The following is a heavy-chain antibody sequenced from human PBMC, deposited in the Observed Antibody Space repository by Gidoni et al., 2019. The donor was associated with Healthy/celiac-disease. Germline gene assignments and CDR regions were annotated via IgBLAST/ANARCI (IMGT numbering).Heavy chain of an antibody. Sequence: QVQLVQSGAEVKKPGSSLKVSCKASGGTFSSYAISWVRQAPGQGLGWMGGIIPIFGTANYAQKFQGRVTITADESTSTAYMELSSLRSEDTAVYYCARDSYSGYDYYYYYMDVWGKGTTVTVSS. J-gene: IGHJ6*03. CDR2: IIPIFGTA. CDR3: ARDSYSGYDYYYYYMDV. D-gene: IGHD5-12*01. CDR1: GGTFSSYA. V-gene: IGHV1-69*01.